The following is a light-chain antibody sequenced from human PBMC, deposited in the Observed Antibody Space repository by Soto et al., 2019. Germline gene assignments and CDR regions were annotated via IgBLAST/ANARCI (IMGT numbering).Light chain of an antibody. CDR1: QGIRND. J-gene: IGKJ1*01. CDR2: AAS. CDR3: LQDYNYPPP. Sequence: AIQMTQSPSSPSASLGDRVTITCRASQGIRNDLGWYQQKPGKAPKLLIYAASSLQSGVPSRFSGSGSGTDLTLTISSLQPEDFATYYCLQDYNYPPPFGQGTKVDIX. V-gene: IGKV1-6*01.